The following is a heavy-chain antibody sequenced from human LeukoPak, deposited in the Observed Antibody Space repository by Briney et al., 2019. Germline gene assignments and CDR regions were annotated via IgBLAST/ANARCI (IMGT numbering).Heavy chain of an antibody. V-gene: IGHV4-34*01. D-gene: IGHD6-6*01. CDR3: TSRSSLYWYFDL. J-gene: IGHJ2*01. CDR2: INHSGST. Sequence: PSETLSLTCAVYGGSFSGYYWSWIRQPPGKGLEWIGEINHSGSTNYNPSLKSRVTISVDTSKNQFSLKLSSVTAADTAVYYCTSRSSLYWYFDLWGRGTLVTVSS. CDR1: GGSFSGYY.